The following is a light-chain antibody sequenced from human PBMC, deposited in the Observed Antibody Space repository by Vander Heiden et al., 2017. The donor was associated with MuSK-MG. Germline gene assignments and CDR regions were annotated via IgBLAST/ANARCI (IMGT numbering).Light chain of an antibody. V-gene: IGLV2-14*01. CDR3: SSYTSSSTPNWV. CDR1: SSDVGGYNY. CDR2: DGS. Sequence: QSALTQPASVSGSPGQSITISCTGTSSDVGGYNYVSWYQQHPGKAPKLMIYDGSNRPSGVSNRFSGSKSGNTASLTISGLQAEDEADYYCSSYTSSSTPNWVFGGGTKLTVL. J-gene: IGLJ3*02.